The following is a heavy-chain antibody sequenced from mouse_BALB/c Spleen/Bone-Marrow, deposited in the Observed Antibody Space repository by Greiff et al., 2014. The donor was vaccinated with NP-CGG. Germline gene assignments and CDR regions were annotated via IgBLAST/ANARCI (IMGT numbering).Heavy chain of an antibody. CDR1: GFTFSSYG. CDR3: ARGLDY. J-gene: IGHJ2*01. V-gene: IGHV5-6-3*01. CDR2: INTNGGNT. Sequence: VQLKESGGGLVQPGGSLKLSRAASGFTFSSYGMSWVRQTPDKRLELVATINTNGGNTYYPDSVKGRFTISRDNAKNTLYLQMSSLKSEDTAMYYCARGLDYWGQGTTLTVSS.